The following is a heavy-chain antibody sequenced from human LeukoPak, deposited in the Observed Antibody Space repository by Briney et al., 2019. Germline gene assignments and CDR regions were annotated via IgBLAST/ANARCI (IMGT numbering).Heavy chain of an antibody. D-gene: IGHD3-10*01. V-gene: IGHV3-48*03. Sequence: GGSLRLSCAASGFTFSSYEMNWVRQAPGKGLEWVSYISSSGSTIYYADSVKGRFTISRDNAKNSLYLQMNSLRAEDTAVYYCARDGYYGSGSYYNPFDYWGQEPWSPSPQ. CDR1: GFTFSSYE. CDR3: ARDGYYGSGSYYNPFDY. J-gene: IGHJ4*01. CDR2: ISSSGSTI.